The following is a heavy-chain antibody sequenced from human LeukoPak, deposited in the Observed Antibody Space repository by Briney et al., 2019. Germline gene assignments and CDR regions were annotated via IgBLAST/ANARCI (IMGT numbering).Heavy chain of an antibody. CDR2: INHSGST. V-gene: IGHV4-34*01. J-gene: IGHJ4*02. Sequence: SETLSLTCAVYGGSFSGYYWSWIRQPPEKGLEWIGEINHSGSTNYNPSLKSRVTISADTSKNQFSLKLSSVTAADTAVYYCASMANGGFDYWGQGTLVTVSS. CDR3: ASMANGGFDY. CDR1: GGSFSGYY. D-gene: IGHD3-10*01.